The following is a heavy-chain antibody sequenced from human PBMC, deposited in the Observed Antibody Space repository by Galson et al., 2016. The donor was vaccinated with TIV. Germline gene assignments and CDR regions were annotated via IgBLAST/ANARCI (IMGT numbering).Heavy chain of an antibody. CDR1: GYTFTGYY. CDR3: ARVGYGSVWT. J-gene: IGHJ4*02. D-gene: IGHD1-26*01. CDR2: IDPNSGST. Sequence: SVKVSCKASGYTFTGYYMHWVRQAPGQGLEWMGWIDPNSGSTNYAQKFQGRVTMTSDTSIITAYMEVTSLTSDDTAIYYCARVGYGSVWTRGKGTLVTVSS. V-gene: IGHV1-2*02.